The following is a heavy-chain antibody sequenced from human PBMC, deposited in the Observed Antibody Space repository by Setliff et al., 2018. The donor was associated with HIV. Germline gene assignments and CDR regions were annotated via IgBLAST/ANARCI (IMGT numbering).Heavy chain of an antibody. V-gene: IGHV3-11*06. Sequence: PGESLKISCTASGFTFSDYYMSWIRQAPGKGLEWVSAIGGSTGSTYYADSVKGRFTISRDNAKNSLYLQMNSLRAEDTAVYYCARDYSGYDYHTGDYWGQGTLVTVSS. CDR3: ARDYSGYDYHTGDY. CDR1: GFTFSDYY. J-gene: IGHJ4*02. CDR2: IGGSTGST. D-gene: IGHD5-12*01.